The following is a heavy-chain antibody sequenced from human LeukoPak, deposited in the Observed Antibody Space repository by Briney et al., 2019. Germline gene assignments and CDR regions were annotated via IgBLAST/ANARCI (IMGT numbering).Heavy chain of an antibody. V-gene: IGHV3-23*01. CDR3: ARGKGWFDP. CDR1: GFTFSTYA. J-gene: IGHJ5*02. Sequence: PGGSLRLSCVASGFTFSTYAMNWVRQAPGKGLEWVSGIAGNGGKTYYADSVKGRFTISRDNSKNTLYLQMNSLRAEDTAVYYCARGKGWFDPWGQGTLVTVSS. CDR2: IAGNGGKT.